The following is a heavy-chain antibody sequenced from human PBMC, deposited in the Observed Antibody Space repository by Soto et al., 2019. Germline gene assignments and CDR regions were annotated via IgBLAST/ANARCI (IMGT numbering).Heavy chain of an antibody. CDR2: ISSAGTNK. Sequence: SGGSLRLSCVASGFTFSTYGMHWVRQAPGKGLEWVAVISSAGTNKYYADSVKGRFTISRDNSKNTLYLQMSGLSADDTAVYYCSGNRGANRHYYYGMDVWGQGTTVTVSS. V-gene: IGHV3-30*03. D-gene: IGHD2-21*01. CDR3: SGNRGANRHYYYGMDV. J-gene: IGHJ6*02. CDR1: GFTFSTYG.